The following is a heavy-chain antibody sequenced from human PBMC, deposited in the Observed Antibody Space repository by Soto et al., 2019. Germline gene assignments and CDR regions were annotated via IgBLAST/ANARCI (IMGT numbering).Heavy chain of an antibody. V-gene: IGHV1-46*01. D-gene: IGHD6-13*01. J-gene: IGHJ4*02. CDR3: ARAEGEQQLGNSIDFDY. CDR2: INPSGGST. CDR1: GYTFTSYY. Sequence: QVQLVQSGAEVKKPGASVKVSCKASGYTFTSYYMHWVRQAPGQGLEWMGIINPSGGSTSYAQKFQGRVTMTRDTSTSTVYMELSSLRSEDTAVYYCARAEGEQQLGNSIDFDYWGQGTLVTVSS.